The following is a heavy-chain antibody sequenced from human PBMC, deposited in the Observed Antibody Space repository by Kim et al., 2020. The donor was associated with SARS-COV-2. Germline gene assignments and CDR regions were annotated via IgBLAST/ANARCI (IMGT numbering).Heavy chain of an antibody. V-gene: IGHV3-64D*09. CDR2: ISPNGGNT. CDR3: VKSITGPGGGEY. Sequence: GGSLRLSCSASGFSFNYYAMHWVRQAPGKGLEYVSAISPNGGNTYYADSVKGRFTISRDNSKNTLYLQMSSLRVEDTAVYYCVKSITGPGGGEYWGQGTL. D-gene: IGHD1-20*01. CDR1: GFSFNYYA. J-gene: IGHJ4*02.